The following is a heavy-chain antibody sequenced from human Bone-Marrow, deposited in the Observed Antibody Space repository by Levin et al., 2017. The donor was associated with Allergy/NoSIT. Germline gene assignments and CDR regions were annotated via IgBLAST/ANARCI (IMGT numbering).Heavy chain of an antibody. D-gene: IGHD3-10*01. Sequence: LSLTCAASGFTFGSYSMNWVRQAPGKGLEWVSCITSRSRDIYCADSVKGRFTISRDNAKNSVYLQMNSLRADDTAVYYCARDYYASWSFIHWGRGTLVTVSS. V-gene: IGHV3-21*01. CDR2: ITSRSRDI. J-gene: IGHJ4*02. CDR3: ARDYYASWSFIH. CDR1: GFTFGSYS.